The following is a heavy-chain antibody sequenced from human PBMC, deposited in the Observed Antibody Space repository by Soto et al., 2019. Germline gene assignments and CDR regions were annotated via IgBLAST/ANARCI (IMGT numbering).Heavy chain of an antibody. CDR1: GGSISSSSYY. J-gene: IGHJ4*02. D-gene: IGHD6-13*01. CDR2: IYYSGST. V-gene: IGHV4-39*06. Sequence: SQTLSLTCTVSGGSISSSSYYWGWIRQPPGKGLERIGSIYYSGSTYYNPSLKSRVTISVDTSKNQFTLQPTSVPVEDPAVYYCATSYGHAWYTYWGQGTQVTVSS. CDR3: ATSYGHAWYTY.